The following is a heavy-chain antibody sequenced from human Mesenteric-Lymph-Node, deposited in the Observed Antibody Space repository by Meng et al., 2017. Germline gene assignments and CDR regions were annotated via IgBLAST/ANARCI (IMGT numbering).Heavy chain of an antibody. CDR3: ARGGNFDP. CDR1: GYTFSTYT. Sequence: QLKVVQSGYELKNPGASVKVSCKASGYTFSTYTITGVRQAYGRGLEWMGWISTNTGNPTYTQGFTGRFVFSLDTSVSTAYLQISSLKAEDTAVYYCARGGNFDPWGQGTLVTVSS. J-gene: IGHJ5*02. CDR2: ISTNTGNP. V-gene: IGHV7-4-1*02. D-gene: IGHD2/OR15-2a*01.